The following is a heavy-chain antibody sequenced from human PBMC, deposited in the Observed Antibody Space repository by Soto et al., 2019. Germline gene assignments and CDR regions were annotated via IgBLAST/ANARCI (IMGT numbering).Heavy chain of an antibody. D-gene: IGHD2-15*01. J-gene: IGHJ6*02. V-gene: IGHV3-30-3*01. Sequence: QVQLVESGGGMVQPGKSLRLSCAASGFIFSNYAMSWVRQTPDKGLEWVAGMSYHGSNINYAKSVKGRFTISRDNAKNVLFLQMNSLRPEDTAVYYCARPPSSYSTYGVDVWGHGATVTVSS. CDR3: ARPPSSYSTYGVDV. CDR1: GFIFSNYA. CDR2: MSYHGSNI.